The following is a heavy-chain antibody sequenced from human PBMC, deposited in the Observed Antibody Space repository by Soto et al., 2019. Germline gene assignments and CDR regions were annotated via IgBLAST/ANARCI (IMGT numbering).Heavy chain of an antibody. V-gene: IGHV4-31*03. J-gene: IGHJ4*02. CDR2: IYYSGST. CDR3: ARGVTLVRGVIHTPYFDY. D-gene: IGHD3-10*01. CDR1: GGSISSGGYY. Sequence: SETLSLTCTVSGGSISSGGYYWSWIRQHPGKGLEWIGHIYYSGSTYYNPSLKSRVTISVDTSKNQFSLKLSSVTAADTAVYYCARGVTLVRGVIHTPYFDYWGQGALVTVSS.